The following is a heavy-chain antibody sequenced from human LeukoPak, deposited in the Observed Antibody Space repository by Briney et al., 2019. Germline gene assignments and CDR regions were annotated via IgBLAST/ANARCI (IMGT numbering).Heavy chain of an antibody. CDR3: ARESSGWSGDAFDI. V-gene: IGHV3-30-3*01. CDR1: GFTFSSYA. J-gene: IGHJ3*02. CDR2: ISYDGSNK. Sequence: PGGSLRLSCAASGFTFSSYAMHWVRQAPGKGLEWVAVISYDGSNKYYADSVKGRFTISRDNSKNTLYLQMNSLRAEDTAVYYCARESSGWSGDAFDIWGQGTMVTVSS. D-gene: IGHD6-19*01.